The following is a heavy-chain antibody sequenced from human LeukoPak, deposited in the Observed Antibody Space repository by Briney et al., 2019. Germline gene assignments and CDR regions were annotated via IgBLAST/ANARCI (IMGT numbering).Heavy chain of an antibody. CDR3: AWANYGDYAYYYYYGMDV. V-gene: IGHV3-30*04. D-gene: IGHD4-17*01. Sequence: GGSLRLSCAASGFTFSSYAMHWVRQAPGKGLEWVAVISYDGSNKYYADSVKGRFTISRDNSKNTLYLQMNSLRAEDTAVYYCAWANYGDYAYYYYYGMDVWGQGTTVTVSS. J-gene: IGHJ6*02. CDR1: GFTFSSYA. CDR2: ISYDGSNK.